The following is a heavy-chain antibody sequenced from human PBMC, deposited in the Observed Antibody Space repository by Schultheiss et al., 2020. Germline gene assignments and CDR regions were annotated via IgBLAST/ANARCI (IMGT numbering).Heavy chain of an antibody. D-gene: IGHD6-13*01. V-gene: IGHV4-30-4*01. J-gene: IGHJ4*02. CDR3: ARADPSSSWPTHFDY. CDR1: GGSISSGDYY. CDR2: INHSGST. Sequence: SETLSLTCTVSGGSISSGDYYWSWIRQPPGKGLEWIGEINHSGSTNYNPSLKSRVTISVDTSKNQFSLKLSSVTAADTAVYYCARADPSSSWPTHFDYWGQGTLVTVSS.